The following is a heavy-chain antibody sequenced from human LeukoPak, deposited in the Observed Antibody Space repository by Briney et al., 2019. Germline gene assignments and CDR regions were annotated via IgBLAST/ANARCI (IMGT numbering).Heavy chain of an antibody. D-gene: IGHD6-25*01. V-gene: IGHV3-23*05. J-gene: IGHJ4*02. Sequence: GGSLRLSCAASGFTATRYAMSLVRQAPGEGLEWVAAINNNNNPYYGDSVRGRFTISRDTSGNTVYLQMNNLRAGDTAIYYCAKDHPSSGWPAFESWGQGTLVTVSS. CDR2: INNNNNP. CDR3: AKDHPSSGWPAFES. CDR1: GFTATRYA.